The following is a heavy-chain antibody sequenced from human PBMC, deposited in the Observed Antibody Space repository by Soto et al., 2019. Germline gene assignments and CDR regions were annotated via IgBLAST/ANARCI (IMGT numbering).Heavy chain of an antibody. Sequence: QVQLQQWGAGLLKPSETLSLTCAVSGGSFSGHYWSWIRQPPGKGLEWIGELNHSGSTNYNPSLKSRVTISVDTSKNQFSLKLSSVIAADTAVYFCARVGALGSSSCFDYWGQGTLVTVSS. V-gene: IGHV4-34*01. J-gene: IGHJ4*02. CDR3: ARVGALGSSSCFDY. CDR1: GGSFSGHY. D-gene: IGHD6-13*01. CDR2: LNHSGST.